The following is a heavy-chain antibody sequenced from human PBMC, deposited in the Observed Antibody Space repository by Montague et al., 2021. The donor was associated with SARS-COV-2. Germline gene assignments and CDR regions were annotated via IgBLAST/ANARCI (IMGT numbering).Heavy chain of an antibody. Sequence: SLRLSCAASGFKFDDSGMTWVRQAPGKGLEWVCDINWSADKTTYXXSLKGRFTISRDNAKNSLFLQMNSLRAEDTALYYCARYYGGSFYGLDVWGQGTTVIVSS. CDR3: ARYYGGSFYGLDV. V-gene: IGHV3-20*04. CDR1: GFKFDDSG. D-gene: IGHD3-3*01. CDR2: INWSADKT. J-gene: IGHJ6*02.